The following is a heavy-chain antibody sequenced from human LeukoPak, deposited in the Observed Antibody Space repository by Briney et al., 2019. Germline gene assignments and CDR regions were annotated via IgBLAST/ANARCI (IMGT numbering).Heavy chain of an antibody. Sequence: SETLSLTCAVSGGSISSGGNSWTWIRQHPGKGLERIGYISYRGSTYYNPSLKSRVTISVDTSKSQLSLKVTSVTAADTAVYYCARTPIGYCSSTTCYGGASDIWGQGTLVTVSS. J-gene: IGHJ3*02. CDR2: ISYRGST. V-gene: IGHV4-31*11. CDR3: ARTPIGYCSSTTCYGGASDI. CDR1: GGSISSGGNS. D-gene: IGHD2-2*01.